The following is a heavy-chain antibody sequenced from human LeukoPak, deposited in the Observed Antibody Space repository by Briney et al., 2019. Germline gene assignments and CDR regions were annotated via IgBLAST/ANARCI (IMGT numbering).Heavy chain of an antibody. V-gene: IGHV4-59*01. J-gene: IGHJ6*02. CDR3: ARERQGITMVRGVRQKTYYYYGMDV. Sequence: SETLSLTCTVSGGSISNYYWTWIRQPPAKGLAWMGYLYDSWSTNYNPTLKSRLTISVDTSKSQFSLKLSSVTAADTAVYYCARERQGITMVRGVRQKTYYYYGMDVWGQGTTVTVSS. D-gene: IGHD3-10*01. CDR1: GGSISNYY. CDR2: LYDSWST.